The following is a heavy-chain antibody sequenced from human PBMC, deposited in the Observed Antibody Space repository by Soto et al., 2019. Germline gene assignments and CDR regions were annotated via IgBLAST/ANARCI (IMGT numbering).Heavy chain of an antibody. D-gene: IGHD2-15*01. Sequence: ASVKVSCTASGYAFTSYDSNWVRQATGQGFEYLGWMNPNSGNTGYVKKFQGRVTMTRDTSMSTAYMELRSLRSEDTAVYYCARDPPCSGGSCPWYYYGMDVWGQGTTVTVSS. CDR2: MNPNSGNT. CDR3: ARDPPCSGGSCPWYYYGMDV. V-gene: IGHV1-8*01. J-gene: IGHJ6*02. CDR1: GYAFTSYD.